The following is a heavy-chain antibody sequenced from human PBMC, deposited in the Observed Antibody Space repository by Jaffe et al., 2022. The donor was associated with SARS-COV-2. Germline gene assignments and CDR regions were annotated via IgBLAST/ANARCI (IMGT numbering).Heavy chain of an antibody. CDR2: IHYSGPT. CDR1: GASISSDDHY. D-gene: IGHD1-26*01. Sequence: QLQLQESGPGLVKPSETLSLTCTVSGASISSDDHYWDWIRQPPGKGLEWIATIHYSGPTYYNPSLRSRATISVDTSKSQFSLKVSSVTAADTAEYYCARHTRDSGDFYWGQGTLLTVSS. CDR3: ARHTRDSGDFY. V-gene: IGHV4-39*01. J-gene: IGHJ4*02.